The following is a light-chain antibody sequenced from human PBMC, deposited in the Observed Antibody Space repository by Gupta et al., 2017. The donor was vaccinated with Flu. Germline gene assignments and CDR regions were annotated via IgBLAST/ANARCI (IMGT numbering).Light chain of an antibody. V-gene: IGLV2-14*01. J-gene: IGLJ3*02. CDR2: DVS. CDR3: TSYTSINTRV. CDR1: SSDVGYYDF. Sequence: QSALTQPASVSGSPGQSITISCTGTSSDVGYYDFVSWFQQHPGKAPKLIIHDVSDRPSGVSNRFSGSKSGNTASLTISGLQAEDEADYYCTSYTSINTRVFGGGTRLTVL.